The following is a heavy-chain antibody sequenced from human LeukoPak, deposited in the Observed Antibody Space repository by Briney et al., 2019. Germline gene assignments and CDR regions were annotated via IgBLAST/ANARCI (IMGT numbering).Heavy chain of an antibody. V-gene: IGHV3-23*01. CDR1: GFTFSTYT. Sequence: GGSLRLSCAASGFTFSTYTMAWVRQAPGGGLEWVSGISDNGGRTYYADSVKGRFAISRDDSKSTLYLQMNSLRAEDTAVYYCAVSEYYGDSWGQGTLVTVSA. CDR2: ISDNGGRT. J-gene: IGHJ4*02. CDR3: AVSEYYGDS. D-gene: IGHD2/OR15-2a*01.